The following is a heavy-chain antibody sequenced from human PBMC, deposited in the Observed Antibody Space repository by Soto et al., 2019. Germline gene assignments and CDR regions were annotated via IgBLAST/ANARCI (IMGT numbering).Heavy chain of an antibody. CDR1: GFSFISYW. V-gene: IGHV3-7*03. D-gene: IGHD2-15*01. Sequence: EVQLVESGEGLSNPGGPLRLSCEAFGFSFISYWINWFRQAPGKGLEWVANINQDGSQRSFVDSVKGRFTISRDNAKNSLYLQMNSLGAEDTAVYFCARGMSTPGIDWWGQGTLVTVSS. CDR3: ARGMSTPGIDW. J-gene: IGHJ4*02. CDR2: INQDGSQR.